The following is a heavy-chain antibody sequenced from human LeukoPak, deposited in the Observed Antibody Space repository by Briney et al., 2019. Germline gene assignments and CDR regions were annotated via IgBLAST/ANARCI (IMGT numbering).Heavy chain of an antibody. CDR2: ISGSGGST. V-gene: IGHV3-23*01. Sequence: GGSLRLSCAASGFTFSSYAMSWVRQAPGKGLEWVSAISGSGGSTYYADPVKGRFTISRDNSKNTLYLQMNSLRAEDTAVYYCAKVLHIRDLGIDYWGQGTLVTVSS. CDR1: GFTFSSYA. CDR3: AKVLHIRDLGIDY. J-gene: IGHJ4*02. D-gene: IGHD2-21*01.